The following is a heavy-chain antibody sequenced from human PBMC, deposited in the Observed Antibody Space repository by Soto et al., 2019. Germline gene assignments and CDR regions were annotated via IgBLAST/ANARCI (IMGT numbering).Heavy chain of an antibody. CDR3: ASDLVGASDSYGLDV. V-gene: IGHV3-33*01. J-gene: IGHJ6*02. D-gene: IGHD1-26*01. Sequence: PGGSLRLSCAASGFTFSNYGMHWVRQAPGKGLEWVAIIWHDGNNKYYADSVRGRFIISRDNSKNRLYLQMNSLRAEDTAVYYCASDLVGASDSYGLDVWGQVPPVTVSS. CDR2: IWHDGNNK. CDR1: GFTFSNYG.